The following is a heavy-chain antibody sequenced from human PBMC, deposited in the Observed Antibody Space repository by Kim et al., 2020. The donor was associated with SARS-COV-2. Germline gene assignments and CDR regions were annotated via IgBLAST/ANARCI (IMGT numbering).Heavy chain of an antibody. Sequence: IYDGDSGKRRFTISRDNTKSSLYLQMNSLRAEDSAVYYCAREGFYSGLDVWGQGTTVTVSS. V-gene: IGHV3-21*01. J-gene: IGHJ6*02. CDR3: AREGFYSGLDV. CDR2: I.